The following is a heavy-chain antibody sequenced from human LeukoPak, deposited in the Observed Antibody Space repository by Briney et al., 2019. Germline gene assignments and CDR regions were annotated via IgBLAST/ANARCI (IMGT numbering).Heavy chain of an antibody. D-gene: IGHD4-23*01. CDR2: VSNDETNK. V-gene: IGHV3-30*03. Sequence: SGGSLRLSCAASGFTLSKSGLHWVRQAPGKGLEWVAVVSNDETNKDYGNSVKGRFTIARDNSKNTLYLQMNSLRVEDTAVYYCVLGHYGGLFDNWGQGALVTVSS. CDR3: VLGHYGGLFDN. J-gene: IGHJ4*02. CDR1: GFTLSKSG.